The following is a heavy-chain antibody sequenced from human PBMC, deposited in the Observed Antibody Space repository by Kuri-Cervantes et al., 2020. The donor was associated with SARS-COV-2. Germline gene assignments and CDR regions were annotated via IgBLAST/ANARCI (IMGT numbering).Heavy chain of an antibody. CDR1: GFTVSKSY. CDR2: TYSGGNE. D-gene: IGHD3-10*01. Sequence: GESLKIFRAVSGFTVSKSYMSWVRQAPGKGLEWVSVTYSGGNEYYADSVKGRFTIATDDSTHTLYLRLNSLRAEDSDVYYCAGGFAMVRSMDVWGQGTTVTVSS. CDR3: AGGFAMVRSMDV. V-gene: IGHV3-53*01. J-gene: IGHJ6*02.